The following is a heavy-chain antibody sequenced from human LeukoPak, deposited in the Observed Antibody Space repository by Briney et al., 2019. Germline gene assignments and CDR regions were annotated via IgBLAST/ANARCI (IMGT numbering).Heavy chain of an antibody. Sequence: GGSLRLSCAASGFTFSTYWMHWVRQAPGKGLVWVSHINVDGSGATYADSVKDRFTISRDNAENTLYLHMNSLRAEDTAVYYCARATRIYSSGWYYSFDYWGQGTLVTVSS. V-gene: IGHV3-74*01. D-gene: IGHD6-19*01. J-gene: IGHJ4*02. CDR1: GFTFSTYW. CDR2: INVDGSGA. CDR3: ARATRIYSSGWYYSFDY.